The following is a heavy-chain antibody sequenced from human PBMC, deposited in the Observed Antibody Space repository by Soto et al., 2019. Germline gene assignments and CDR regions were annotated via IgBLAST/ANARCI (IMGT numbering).Heavy chain of an antibody. CDR1: GFTFSSYA. CDR2: ISYDGSNK. D-gene: IGHD2-8*01. CDR3: AKDAIPYNGVWAASDL. J-gene: IGHJ3*01. Sequence: GGSLRLSCAASGFTFSSYAMHWVRQAPGKGLEWVAVISYDGSNKYYADSVKGRFTISRDNSKNTLYLQMNSLRAEDTAVYYCAKDAIPYNGVWAASDLWGQGTXVTISS. V-gene: IGHV3-30-3*01.